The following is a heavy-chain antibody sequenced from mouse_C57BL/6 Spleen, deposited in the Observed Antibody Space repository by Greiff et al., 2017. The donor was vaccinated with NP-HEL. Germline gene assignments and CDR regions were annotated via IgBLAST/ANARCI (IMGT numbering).Heavy chain of an antibody. CDR2: ISSGGDYI. D-gene: IGHD2-2*01. V-gene: IGHV5-9-1*02. CDR1: GFTFSSYA. CDR3: TRGGVTTPFAY. J-gene: IGHJ3*01. Sequence: EVKVEESGEGLVKPGGSLKLSCAASGFTFSSYAMSWVRQTPEKRLEWVAYISSGGDYIYYADTVKGRFTISRDNARNTLYLQMSSLKSEDTAMYYCTRGGVTTPFAYWGQGTLVTVSA.